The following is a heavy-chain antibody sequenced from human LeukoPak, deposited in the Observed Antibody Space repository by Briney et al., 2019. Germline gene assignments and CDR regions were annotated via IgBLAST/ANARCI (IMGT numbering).Heavy chain of an antibody. D-gene: IGHD1-26*01. CDR3: SRESGPFCPFGY. J-gene: IGHJ4*02. CDR2: ISLAGQT. CDR1: GGPISGTNW. V-gene: IGHV4/OR15-8*02. Sequence: SDTLSHTCCVWGGPISGTNWWSWVPQPPGQGLEWIGEISLAGQTNYNPSLNGRVTMSLDKSSNQLSLHLTSVTAADTATYFCSRESGPFCPFGYWGQGTLVIVSS.